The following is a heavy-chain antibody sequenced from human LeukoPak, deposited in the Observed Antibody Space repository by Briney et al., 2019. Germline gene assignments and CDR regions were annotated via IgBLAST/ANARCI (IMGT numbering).Heavy chain of an antibody. CDR1: GFTFSSYW. CDR3: ARGGRGSAAVVAPRSFDI. V-gene: IGHV3-74*01. J-gene: IGHJ3*02. Sequence: PGGSLRPSCAVSGFTFSSYWMHWVRQAPGKGLVWVSRIDRDGSRINYADSVKGRFIISRDISKNTLYLQMNSLRAEDSALYYCARGGRGSAAVVAPRSFDIWGQGTMVTVSS. CDR2: IDRDGSRI. D-gene: IGHD3-22*01.